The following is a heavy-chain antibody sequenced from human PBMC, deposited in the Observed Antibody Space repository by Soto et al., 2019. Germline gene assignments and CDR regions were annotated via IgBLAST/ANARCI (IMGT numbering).Heavy chain of an antibody. CDR3: ARDFSLYLAWNYPRNWFDP. CDR2: TYYRSKWYN. V-gene: IGHV6-1*01. D-gene: IGHD1-7*01. Sequence: QSQTLSLTCAISGDSVSSNSAAWNWIRQSPSRGLEWLGRTYYRSKWYNDYAVSVKSRITINPDTSKNQFSLQRNSVTPEDTAVYYCARDFSLYLAWNYPRNWFDPWGQGTLDTVSS. J-gene: IGHJ5*02. CDR1: GDSVSSNSAA.